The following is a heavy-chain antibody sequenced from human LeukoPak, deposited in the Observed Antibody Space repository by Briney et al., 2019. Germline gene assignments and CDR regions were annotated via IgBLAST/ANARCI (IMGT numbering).Heavy chain of an antibody. D-gene: IGHD1-26*01. V-gene: IGHV3-74*01. CDR3: ARTEYSGSYFDN. CDR2: INSDGSST. CDR1: GFTFSSYW. J-gene: IGHJ4*02. Sequence: GGSLRLSCGASGFTFSSYWIHWVRQAPGKGLVWVSRINSDGSSTSYADSVKGRLTISRDNAKNTLYLQMDSLRAEDTAVYFCARTEYSGSYFDNWGQGTLVTVSS.